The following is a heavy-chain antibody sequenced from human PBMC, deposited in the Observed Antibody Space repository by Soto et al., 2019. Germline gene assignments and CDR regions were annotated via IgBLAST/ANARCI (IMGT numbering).Heavy chain of an antibody. CDR1: GGSIGSYY. J-gene: IGHJ5*01. V-gene: IGHV4-59*08. CDR2: IYYSGST. D-gene: IGHD1-26*01. Sequence: PSETLSLTCTVSGGSIGSYYWSWIRQPPGKGLEWIGNIYYSGSTNYNPSLKSRVTISVDTSNNQVSLQLNSVTPDDTAVYYCARLIGNSWLDSWGQGTLVTVSS. CDR3: ARLIGNSWLDS.